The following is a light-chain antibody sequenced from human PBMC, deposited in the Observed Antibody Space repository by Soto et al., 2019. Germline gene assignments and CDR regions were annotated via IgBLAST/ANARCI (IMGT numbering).Light chain of an antibody. Sequence: EIVLTQSPATLSLSPGERATLSCRASQSVSSYLAWYQQKPGQAPRLLIYDASNRATGIPARFSGSGSGTDFTLTISSLEPEDFAAYYCQQHANWPLTFGGGTKVDIK. CDR2: DAS. V-gene: IGKV3-11*01. J-gene: IGKJ4*01. CDR3: QQHANWPLT. CDR1: QSVSSY.